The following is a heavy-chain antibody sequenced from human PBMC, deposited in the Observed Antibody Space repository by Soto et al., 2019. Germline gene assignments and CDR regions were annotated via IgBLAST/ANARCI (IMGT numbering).Heavy chain of an antibody. J-gene: IGHJ4*02. CDR3: ARATYSSRWYFDF. V-gene: IGHV4-59*01. D-gene: IGHD6-19*01. CDR2: IYYSGST. CDR1: GGSISSYY. Sequence: SETLSLTCTVSGGSISSYYWSWIRQPPGKGLEWIGYIYYSGSTNYNPSLKSRVTISVDTSKNQFSLKLSSVTAADTAVYYCARATYSSRWYFDFRGPGTLVTLSS.